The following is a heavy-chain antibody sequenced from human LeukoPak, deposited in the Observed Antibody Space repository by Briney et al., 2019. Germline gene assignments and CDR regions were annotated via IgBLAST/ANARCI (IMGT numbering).Heavy chain of an antibody. Sequence: GGSLRLSCAASGFTFSSYGMHWVRQAPGKGLEWVAVISYDGSNKYYADSVKGRFTISRDNSKSTLYLQMNSLRAEDTAVYYCAKDAAIVVTNGDFDYWGQGTLVTVSS. J-gene: IGHJ4*02. CDR1: GFTFSSYG. V-gene: IGHV3-30*18. CDR3: AKDAAIVVTNGDFDY. CDR2: ISYDGSNK. D-gene: IGHD5-12*01.